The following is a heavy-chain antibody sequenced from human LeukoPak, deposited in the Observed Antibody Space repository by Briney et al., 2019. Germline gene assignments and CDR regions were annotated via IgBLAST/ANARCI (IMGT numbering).Heavy chain of an antibody. CDR3: ARRRWVRGPDVVNPFDY. D-gene: IGHD5-12*01. CDR1: GGSISSSSDY. Sequence: SETLSLTCTVSGGSISSSSDYWGWIRQPPGEGLEWIGSIYYSGRTYYNPSLKSRVTISVDTSKNQFSLKLSSVTAADTAVYYCARRRWVRGPDVVNPFDYWGQGTLVTVSS. CDR2: IYYSGRT. J-gene: IGHJ4*02. V-gene: IGHV4-39*01.